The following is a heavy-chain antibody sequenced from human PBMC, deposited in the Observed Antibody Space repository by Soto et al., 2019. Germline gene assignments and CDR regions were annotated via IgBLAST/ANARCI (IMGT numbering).Heavy chain of an antibody. J-gene: IGHJ3*02. CDR2: ISWNSGSI. CDR1: GFTFDDYA. D-gene: IGHD4-17*01. CDR3: AKDTFVTTGAFDI. V-gene: IGHV3-9*01. Sequence: EVQLVESGGGLVQPGRSLRLSCAASGFTFDDYAMHWVRQAPGKGLEWVSGISWNSGSIGYADSVKGRFTISRDNAKNSLYLQMNSLRAEDTALYYCAKDTFVTTGAFDIWGQRTMVTVSS.